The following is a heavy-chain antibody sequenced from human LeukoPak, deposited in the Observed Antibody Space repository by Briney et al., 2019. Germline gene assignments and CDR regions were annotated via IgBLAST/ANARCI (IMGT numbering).Heavy chain of an antibody. CDR1: GYSFTTYW. D-gene: IGHD2-2*01. V-gene: IGHV5-51*01. CDR3: ARGEPAASYNWFDP. J-gene: IGHJ5*02. CDR2: IYPGDSDT. Sequence: GESLKISCKGSGYSFTTYWIAWVRQMPGKGLEWMGIIYPGDSDTRYSPSFQGQVTISADNSISTAYLQWSSLKASDTAMYYCARGEPAASYNWFDPWGQGTLVTVSS.